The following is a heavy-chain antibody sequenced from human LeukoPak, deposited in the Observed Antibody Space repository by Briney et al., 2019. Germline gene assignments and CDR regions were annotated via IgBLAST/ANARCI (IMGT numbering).Heavy chain of an antibody. Sequence: GASVKVSCKTSGYTFTSYGISWVRQAPGQGLEWMGWISAYNGNTNYVQKLQGRVTMTTDTSTCTAYMELRSLRSDDTAVYYCARDRQWFGELKSPFDYWGQGTLVTVSS. D-gene: IGHD3-10*01. J-gene: IGHJ4*02. V-gene: IGHV1-18*04. CDR3: ARDRQWFGELKSPFDY. CDR1: GYTFTSYG. CDR2: ISAYNGNT.